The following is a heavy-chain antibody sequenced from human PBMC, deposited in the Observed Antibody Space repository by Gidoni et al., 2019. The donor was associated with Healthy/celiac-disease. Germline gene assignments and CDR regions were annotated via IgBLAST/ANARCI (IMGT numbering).Heavy chain of an antibody. D-gene: IGHD3-9*01. V-gene: IGHV3-30*18. CDR3: AKGPTFVGYFDWLLSPFGSYYGMDV. J-gene: IGHJ6*02. CDR1: VFTFSSYG. CDR2: ISYDGSNK. Sequence: ASVFTFSSYGMPWVRQAPGKGLEWVAVISYDGSNKYYADSVKGRFTISRDNSKNTRYLQINSLRAEDTAVYYCAKGPTFVGYFDWLLSPFGSYYGMDVWGQGTTVTVSS.